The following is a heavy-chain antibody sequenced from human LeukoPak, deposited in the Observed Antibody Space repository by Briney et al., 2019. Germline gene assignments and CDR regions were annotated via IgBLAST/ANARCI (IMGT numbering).Heavy chain of an antibody. J-gene: IGHJ4*02. CDR1: GFTFRSYG. Sequence: GGSLRLSCVASGFTFRSYGIHWVRRAPGKGLEWVAVIWSDGSTKFYAASVKDRFTISRDDSKNTLYLQMNILRADDTAVYYCARGGDQYSSSPQEYWGQGTLVTVSS. D-gene: IGHD6-6*01. V-gene: IGHV3-33*01. CDR2: IWSDGSTK. CDR3: ARGGDQYSSSPQEY.